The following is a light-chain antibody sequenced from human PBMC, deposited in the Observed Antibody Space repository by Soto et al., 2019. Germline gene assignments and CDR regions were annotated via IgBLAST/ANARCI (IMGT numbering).Light chain of an antibody. CDR1: ISNIVGSS. Sequence: QCLLTQPPSASGTPGQRCTISCSGSISNIVGSSVNWYQHLPGTAPKLLIYTDSRRPSVVPDRFSGSKSGTSASLTISGPQSEDEAYYYCPAWDYSLSAYVFGTGTKVTVL. V-gene: IGLV1-44*01. CDR2: TDS. J-gene: IGLJ1*01. CDR3: PAWDYSLSAYV.